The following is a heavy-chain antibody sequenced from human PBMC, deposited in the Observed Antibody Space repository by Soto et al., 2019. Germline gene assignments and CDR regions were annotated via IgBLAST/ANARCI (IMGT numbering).Heavy chain of an antibody. V-gene: IGHV4-59*01. J-gene: IGHJ4*02. CDR3: GRDRVPVAGTIDY. CDR2: IYYSGST. CDR1: GGSISSYY. Sequence: SETLSLICTVSGGSISSYYWSWIRQPPGKGLEWIGYIYYSGSTNYNPSLRSRVTISIDTSKNQFSLKLSSVTAADTAVYYCGRDRVPVAGTIDYWGQGTLVTVSS. D-gene: IGHD6-19*01.